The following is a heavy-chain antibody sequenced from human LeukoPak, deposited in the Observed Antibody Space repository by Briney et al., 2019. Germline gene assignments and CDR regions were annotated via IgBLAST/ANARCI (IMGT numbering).Heavy chain of an antibody. V-gene: IGHV4-59*11. Sequence: SETLSLTCTVSGGSISSHYWSWIRQPPGKGLEWIGYIYYSGSTNYSPSLKSRVTISVDTSKNQFSLKLSSVTAADTAVYYCARARDHSSGWFYYYYYYMDVWGKGTTVTVSS. CDR1: GGSISSHY. CDR3: ARARDHSSGWFYYYYYYMDV. CDR2: IYYSGST. D-gene: IGHD6-19*01. J-gene: IGHJ6*03.